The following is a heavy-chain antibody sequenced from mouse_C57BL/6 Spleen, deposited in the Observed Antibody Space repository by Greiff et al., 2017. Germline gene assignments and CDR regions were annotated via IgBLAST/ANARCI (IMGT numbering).Heavy chain of an antibody. CDR2: ISYDGSN. Sequence: EVKLQESGPGLVKPSQSLSLTCSVTGYSITSGYYWNWIRQFPGNKLEWMGYISYDGSNNYNPSLKNRSSITRDTSKNQFFLKLNSVTTEDTATYYCARAGGSGAMDYWGQGTSVTVSS. CDR1: GYSITSGYY. D-gene: IGHD3-2*02. V-gene: IGHV3-6*01. CDR3: ARAGGSGAMDY. J-gene: IGHJ4*01.